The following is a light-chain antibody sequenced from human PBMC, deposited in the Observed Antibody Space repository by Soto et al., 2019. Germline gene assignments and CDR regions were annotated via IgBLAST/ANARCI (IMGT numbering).Light chain of an antibody. CDR2: DVS. CDR1: SSGVGGYNY. J-gene: IGLJ2*01. CDR3: RSYRSSSTLV. Sequence: QSPLTQPASVSGSPGQSITISCTGTSSGVGGYNYVSWYQQHPGNAPKLMIYDVSKRPSGISNRFAGSKSGNTASLTISGLQAEDEEDYYCRSYRSSSTLVFGGGTKLTVL. V-gene: IGLV2-14*01.